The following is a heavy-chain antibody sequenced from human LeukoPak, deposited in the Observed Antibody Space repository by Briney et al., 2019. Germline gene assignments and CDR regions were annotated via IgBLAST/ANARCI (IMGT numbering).Heavy chain of an antibody. Sequence: GGSLRLSCTASGLTFRSYWMTWVRQAPGKGLEWVANIKPDGREKYYVDSVKGRFTISRDDAKNSLYMQMNSLRAEDTAVYYCASGGGATRSGYAFDMWGQGTMVTVSS. D-gene: IGHD1-26*01. CDR3: ASGGGATRSGYAFDM. CDR1: GLTFRSYW. CDR2: IKPDGREK. J-gene: IGHJ3*02. V-gene: IGHV3-7*01.